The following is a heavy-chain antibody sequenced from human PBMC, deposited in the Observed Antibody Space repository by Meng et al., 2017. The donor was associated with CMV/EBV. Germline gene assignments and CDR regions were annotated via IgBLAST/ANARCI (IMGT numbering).Heavy chain of an antibody. Sequence: SVKVSCKASGGTFSSYSISWVRQAPGQGLEWMGRIIPILGIANYAQKFQGRVTITADKSTSTSYMELNSLRSEDTAVYYCARVQEGSYPNWGQGTLVTVSS. D-gene: IGHD1-1*01. J-gene: IGHJ4*02. CDR3: ARVQEGSYPN. CDR2: IIPILGIA. CDR1: GGTFSSYS. V-gene: IGHV1-69*04.